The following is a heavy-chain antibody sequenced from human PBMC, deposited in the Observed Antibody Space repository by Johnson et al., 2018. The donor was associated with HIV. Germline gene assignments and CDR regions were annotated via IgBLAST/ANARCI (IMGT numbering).Heavy chain of an antibody. CDR3: ARELSHDAFDI. J-gene: IGHJ3*02. V-gene: IGHV3-74*01. CDR1: GLSFSSYG. CDR2: VNSDGSSL. D-gene: IGHD3-3*02. Sequence: MQLVESGGGVVQPGRSVRLSCAASGLSFSSYGMEWVRQAPGKGLVWVSRVNSDGSSLSYADSVKGRFTISRDNAKNTLYLQMNSLRAEDTAAYYCARELSHDAFDIWGQGTMVTVSS.